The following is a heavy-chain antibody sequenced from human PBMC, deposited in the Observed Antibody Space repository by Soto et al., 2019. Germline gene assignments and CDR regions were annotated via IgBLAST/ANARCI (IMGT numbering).Heavy chain of an antibody. CDR2: IGKSGSPI. Sequence: VQLVESGGGLVQPGGSLRLSCAASGFTFGIYEMNWVRQAPGKGREWLSYIGKSGSPIYYADSVKGRFTISRDDAKNLLYLQMNTLSADDTGVYYCARPQYSYGELGYWGQGTLVIVSS. J-gene: IGHJ4*02. CDR1: GFTFGIYE. D-gene: IGHD5-18*01. V-gene: IGHV3-48*03. CDR3: ARPQYSYGELGY.